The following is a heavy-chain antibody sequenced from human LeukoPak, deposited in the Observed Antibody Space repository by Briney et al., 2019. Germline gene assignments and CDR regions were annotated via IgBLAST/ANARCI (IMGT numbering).Heavy chain of an antibody. CDR2: IYHSGST. CDR1: GYSISSGYY. V-gene: IGHV4-38-2*02. D-gene: IGHD6-19*01. CDR3: ARDPRAPKQWLPIMDYYYYMDV. Sequence: PSETLSLTCTVSGYSISSGYYWGWIRQPPGKGLEWIGSIYHSGSTYYNPSLKSRVTISVDTSKNQFSLKLSSVTAADTAVYYCARDPRAPKQWLPIMDYYYYMDVWGKGTTVTVSS. J-gene: IGHJ6*03.